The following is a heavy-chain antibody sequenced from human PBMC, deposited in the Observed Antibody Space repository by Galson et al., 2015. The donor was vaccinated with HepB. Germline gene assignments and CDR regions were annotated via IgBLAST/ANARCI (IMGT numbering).Heavy chain of an antibody. V-gene: IGHV3-11*06. D-gene: IGHD4-17*01. CDR2: ISSSAIYT. CDR1: GFTFSDYY. J-gene: IGHJ4*02. CDR3: ARVAASDYGDHAHFDY. Sequence: SLRLSCAASGFTFSDYYMSWIRQAPGKGLEWVLYISSSAIYTNYADSVKGRFTISRDNAKNSLHIQMNSLRAEDTAVYYCARVAASDYGDHAHFDYWGQGTLVTVSS.